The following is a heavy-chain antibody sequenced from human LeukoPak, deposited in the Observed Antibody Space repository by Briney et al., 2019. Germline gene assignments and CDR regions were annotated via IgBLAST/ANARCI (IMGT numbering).Heavy chain of an antibody. CDR2: ISGSGGST. J-gene: IGHJ4*02. Sequence: PGGSLRLSCTASRFTFNIYAMIWVRQSPGKGLEWVSAISGSGGSTYYADSVKGRFTISRDNSKNTLYLQMNSLRAEDTAVYYCAKFCDSSSNYFDYWGQGTLVTVSS. CDR3: AKFCDSSSNYFDY. V-gene: IGHV3-23*01. CDR1: RFTFNIYA. D-gene: IGHD6-6*01.